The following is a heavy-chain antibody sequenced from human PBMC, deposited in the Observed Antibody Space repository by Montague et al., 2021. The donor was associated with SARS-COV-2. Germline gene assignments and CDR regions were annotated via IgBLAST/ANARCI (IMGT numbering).Heavy chain of an antibody. CDR3: ARGVSYYDFWGGYDYGMDV. CDR1: GGSVSSGSYY. Sequence: SETLSLTCTVSGGSVSSGSYYWSWIRQPPGKGLEWIGYIYYSGSTNYDPSLKSRVTISVDTSKNQFSLKLSSVTAAGTAVYYCARGVSYYDFWGGYDYGMDVWGQGTTVTVSS. J-gene: IGHJ6*02. D-gene: IGHD3-3*01. CDR2: IYYSGST. V-gene: IGHV4-61*01.